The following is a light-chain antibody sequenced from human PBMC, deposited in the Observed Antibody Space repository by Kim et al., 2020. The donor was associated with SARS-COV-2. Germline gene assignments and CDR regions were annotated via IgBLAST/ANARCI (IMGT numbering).Light chain of an antibody. J-gene: IGKJ2*01. CDR2: RAS. Sequence: DIQMTQSPSILSASVGDRVTITCRASQSISTWLAWLQQKPGRAANVLISRASNLQTGVPSRFSGSGAGTEFTLTISSLQPDDFATYYCQQYNGFPYTFGQGTKLEI. V-gene: IGKV1-5*03. CDR3: QQYNGFPYT. CDR1: QSISTW.